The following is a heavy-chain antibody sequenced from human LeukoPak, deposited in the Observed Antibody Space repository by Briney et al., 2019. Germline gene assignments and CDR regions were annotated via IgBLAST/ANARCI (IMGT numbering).Heavy chain of an antibody. CDR2: IYTSGST. J-gene: IGHJ4*02. CDR1: GGSISSGSYY. D-gene: IGHD2-2*01. Sequence: PSQTLSLTCTVSGGSISSGSYYWSWIRQPAGKGLEWIGRIYTSGSTNYNPSLKSRVTISVDTSKNQFSLKLSSVTAADTAVYYCARGGGWYQLLDWGQGTLVTVSS. V-gene: IGHV4-61*02. CDR3: ARGGGWYQLLD.